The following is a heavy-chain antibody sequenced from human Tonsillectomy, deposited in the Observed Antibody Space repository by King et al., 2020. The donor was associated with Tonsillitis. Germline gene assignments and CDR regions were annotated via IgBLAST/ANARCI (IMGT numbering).Heavy chain of an antibody. V-gene: IGHV1-18*04. Sequence: QLVQSGAEVKKPGASVKVSCKASGYTFSSYGISWVRQAPGQGLEWMGWISAYNVNTKYAQKIQGRATMTTDTSTNTAYMELRSLRSDDTAVYYCARDGDYDILTGYYGGDYWGQGALVTVSS. CDR2: ISAYNVNT. CDR1: GYTFSSYG. CDR3: ARDGDYDILTGYYGGDY. J-gene: IGHJ4*02. D-gene: IGHD3-9*01.